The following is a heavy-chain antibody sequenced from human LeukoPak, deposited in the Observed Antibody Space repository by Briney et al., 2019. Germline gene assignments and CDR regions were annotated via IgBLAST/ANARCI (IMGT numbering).Heavy chain of an antibody. D-gene: IGHD3-22*01. V-gene: IGHV1-46*01. Sequence: ASVKVSCKASGYTFTSYYMHWVRQAPGQGLEWMGIINPSGGSTSYAQKSQGRVTMTRDTSTSTVYMELSSLRSEDTAVYYCARDENPYYYDSSGYYYWGQGTLVTVSS. J-gene: IGHJ4*02. CDR1: GYTFTSYY. CDR2: INPSGGST. CDR3: ARDENPYYYDSSGYYY.